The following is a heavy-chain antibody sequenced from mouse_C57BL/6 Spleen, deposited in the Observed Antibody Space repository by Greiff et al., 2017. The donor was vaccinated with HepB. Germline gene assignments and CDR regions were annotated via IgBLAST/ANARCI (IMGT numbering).Heavy chain of an antibody. Sequence: QVQLQQPGAELVRPGSSVKLSCKASGYTFTSYWMHWVKQRPIQGLEWIGNIDPSDSETHYNQKFKDKATLTVDKSSSTAYMQLSSLTSEDSAVYYCARGGVITTVVAPGFAYWGQGTLVTVSA. CDR2: IDPSDSET. D-gene: IGHD1-1*01. V-gene: IGHV1-52*01. CDR3: ARGGVITTVVAPGFAY. CDR1: GYTFTSYW. J-gene: IGHJ3*01.